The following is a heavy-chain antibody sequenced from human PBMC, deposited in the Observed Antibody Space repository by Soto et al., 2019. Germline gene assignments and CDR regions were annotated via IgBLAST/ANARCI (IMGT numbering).Heavy chain of an antibody. CDR3: AHRLPIGGQRHVNWFDP. CDR2: ISWDDDK. V-gene: IGHV2-5*02. Sequence: QITLKESGPTLVKPTQTLTLTCTFSGFSLSTSGVGVGWIRQPPGKALEWLALISWDDDKRYSPSLKSRLTITKDTSKNQVVLTMTNMDPVDTATYYCAHRLPIGGQRHVNWFDPWGQGTLVTVSS. J-gene: IGHJ5*02. D-gene: IGHD3-16*01. CDR1: GFSLSTSGVG.